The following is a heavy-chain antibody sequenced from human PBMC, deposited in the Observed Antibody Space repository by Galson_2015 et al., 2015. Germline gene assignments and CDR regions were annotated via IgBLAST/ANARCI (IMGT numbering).Heavy chain of an antibody. CDR1: GFTFDDYA. D-gene: IGHD1-26*01. Sequence: SLRLSCAASGFTFDDYAMHWVRQAPGKGLEWVSGISWNGGYIDYADSVKGRFTISRDNAKNSLYLQMNSLKSEDTALYYRARIVGATTRDDAFDIWGQGTMVTVSS. V-gene: IGHV3-9*01. CDR3: ARIVGATTRDDAFDI. CDR2: ISWNGGYI. J-gene: IGHJ3*02.